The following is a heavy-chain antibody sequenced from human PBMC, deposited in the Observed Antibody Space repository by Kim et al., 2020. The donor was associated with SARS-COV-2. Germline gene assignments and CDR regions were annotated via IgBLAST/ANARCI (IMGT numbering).Heavy chain of an antibody. CDR3: AKAWEVAYY. D-gene: IGHD1-26*01. V-gene: IGHV3-23*01. CDR2: GST. Sequence: GSTYYADSVKGRFTISRDHSKNTLYLQMNSLRAEDTAVYYCAKAWEVAYYWGQGTLVTVSS. J-gene: IGHJ4*02.